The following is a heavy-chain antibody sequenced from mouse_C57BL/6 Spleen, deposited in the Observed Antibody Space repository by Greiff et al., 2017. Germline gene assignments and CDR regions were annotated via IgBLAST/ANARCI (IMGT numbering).Heavy chain of an antibody. D-gene: IGHD1-1*01. CDR2: IYPRSGNT. Sequence: VQGVESGAELARPGASVKLSCKASGYTFTSYGISWVKQRTGQGLEWIGEIYPRSGNTYYNEKFKGKATLTADKSSSTAYMELRSLTSEDSAVYFCARLLLQGYYFDYWGQGTTLTVSS. V-gene: IGHV1-81*01. CDR3: ARLLLQGYYFDY. CDR1: GYTFTSYG. J-gene: IGHJ2*01.